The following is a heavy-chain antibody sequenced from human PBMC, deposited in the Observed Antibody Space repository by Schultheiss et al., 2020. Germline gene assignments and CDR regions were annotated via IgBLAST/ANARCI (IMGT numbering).Heavy chain of an antibody. Sequence: GGSLRLSCAASGFTFSSYAMSWVRQAPGKGLEWVSGISWNSGSIGYADSVKGRFTISRDNAKNSLYLQMNSLRAEDTAVYYCARDDNDYSNYAYNWFDPWGQGTLVTVSS. CDR3: ARDDNDYSNYAYNWFDP. CDR1: GFTFSSYA. J-gene: IGHJ5*02. D-gene: IGHD4-11*01. CDR2: ISWNSGSI. V-gene: IGHV3-20*04.